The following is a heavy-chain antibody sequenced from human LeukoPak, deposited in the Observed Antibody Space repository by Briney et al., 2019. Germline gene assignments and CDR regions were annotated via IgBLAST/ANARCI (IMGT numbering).Heavy chain of an antibody. CDR3: ANSVTSRRAPLPPYFDH. CDR2: ISGNGGKT. D-gene: IGHD6-6*01. V-gene: IGHV3-23*01. CDR1: GFTFGDYA. J-gene: IGHJ4*02. Sequence: PGGSLRLSCASSGFTFGDYAMSWVRQAPGKGLEWVSGISGNGGKTYYADSVEGRFTISRDNSKNTLYLQMNSLRAGDTAIYYCANSVTSRRAPLPPYFDHWGQGTLVTVSS.